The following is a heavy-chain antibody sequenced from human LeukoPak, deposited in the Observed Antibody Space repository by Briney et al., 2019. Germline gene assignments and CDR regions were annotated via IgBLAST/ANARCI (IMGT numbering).Heavy chain of an antibody. CDR1: GFTFSSYS. Sequence: PGGSLRLSCAASGFTFSSYSMNWVRQAPGKGLEWVSYISSSSSTIYYADSVKGRFTISRDNAKNSLYLQMNSLRVEDTAVYYCARGGIQLWLDSYFEYWGQGTLVTVSS. V-gene: IGHV3-48*04. CDR3: ARGGIQLWLDSYFEY. J-gene: IGHJ4*02. D-gene: IGHD5-18*01. CDR2: ISSSSSTI.